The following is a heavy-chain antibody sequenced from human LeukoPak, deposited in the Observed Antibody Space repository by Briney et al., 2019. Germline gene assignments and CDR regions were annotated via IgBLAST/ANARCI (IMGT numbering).Heavy chain of an antibody. Sequence: SETLSLTCTVSGYSISSGYYWGWIRQPPGKGLEWIGSIYHSGSTYYNPSLKSRVTISVDTSKNQFSLKLSSVTAADTAVYYCASWDYDYVWGSYRFDYWGQGTLVTVSS. CDR2: IYHSGST. CDR3: ASWDYDYVWGSYRFDY. J-gene: IGHJ4*02. D-gene: IGHD3-16*02. V-gene: IGHV4-38-2*02. CDR1: GYSISSGYY.